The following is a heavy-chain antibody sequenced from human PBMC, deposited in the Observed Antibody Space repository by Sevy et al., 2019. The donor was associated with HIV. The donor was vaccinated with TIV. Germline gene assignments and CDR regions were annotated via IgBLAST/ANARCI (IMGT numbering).Heavy chain of an antibody. Sequence: GGSLRLSCVVSGFTFSSDWMHWVRQAPGKGLVWVSRINSDGSRTNYADSVKGRITISTDSAKNTMFLQMNSLITEDTAVYYCIRGTSGTFGYWGQGTLVTVSS. CDR3: IRGTSGTFGY. CDR1: GFTFSSDW. V-gene: IGHV3-74*01. D-gene: IGHD1-26*01. CDR2: INSDGSRT. J-gene: IGHJ4*02.